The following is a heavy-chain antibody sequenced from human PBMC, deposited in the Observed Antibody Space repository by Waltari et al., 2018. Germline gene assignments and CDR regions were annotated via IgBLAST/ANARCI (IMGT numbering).Heavy chain of an antibody. V-gene: IGHV1-8*02. D-gene: IGHD6-19*01. CDR2: MNPNSGNT. CDR1: GYTFTSYD. J-gene: IGHJ3*02. Sequence: QVQLVESGAEVKKPGASGKVSCKASGYTFTSYDTNWVRQANGQGLEWMGWMNPNSGNTGYAQKFQGRVTMTRNTSISTAYMELSSLRSEDTAVYYCARDSSGWYAEDAFDIWGQGTMVTVSS. CDR3: ARDSSGWYAEDAFDI.